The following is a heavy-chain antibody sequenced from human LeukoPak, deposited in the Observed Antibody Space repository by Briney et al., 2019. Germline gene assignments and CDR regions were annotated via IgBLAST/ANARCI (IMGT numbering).Heavy chain of an antibody. V-gene: IGHV1-2*02. Sequence: ASVKVSCKASGYTFTGYYMHWVRQAPGQGLEWMGWINPNSGGTNYAQKFQGRVTMTRDTSISTAYMELSRLRSDDTAVYHCARDYGSSASPFDYWGQGTLVTVSS. CDR2: INPNSGGT. CDR1: GYTFTGYY. D-gene: IGHD6-6*01. CDR3: ARDYGSSASPFDY. J-gene: IGHJ4*02.